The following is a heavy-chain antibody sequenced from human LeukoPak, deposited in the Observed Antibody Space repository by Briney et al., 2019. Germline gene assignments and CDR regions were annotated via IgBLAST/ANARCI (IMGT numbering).Heavy chain of an antibody. J-gene: IGHJ4*02. CDR3: ARGGGGYDITAEPIDY. CDR1: GFTFSSYW. Sequence: GGSLRLSCAASGFTFSSYWTSWVRQAPGKGLEWVANIKQDGSEKYYVDSVKGRFTISRDNAKNSLYLQMNSLRAEDTAVYYCARGGGGYDITAEPIDYWGQGTLVTVSS. V-gene: IGHV3-7*01. CDR2: IKQDGSEK. D-gene: IGHD5-12*01.